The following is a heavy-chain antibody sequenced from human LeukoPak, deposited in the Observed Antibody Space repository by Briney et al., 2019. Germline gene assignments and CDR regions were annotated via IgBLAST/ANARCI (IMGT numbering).Heavy chain of an antibody. CDR2: TYYRSKWYN. J-gene: IGHJ4*02. D-gene: IGHD6-13*01. CDR3: ASGHDVYSSSFDY. CDR1: GDNVSSNSAA. V-gene: IGHV6-1*01. Sequence: SQTLSLTCAISGDNVSSNSAAWNWIRQSPSRGLGWLGRTYYRSKWYNDYAVSVKSRITINPGTSKNQFSLQLNSVTPEDTAVYFCASGHDVYSSSFDYWGQGALVTVSS.